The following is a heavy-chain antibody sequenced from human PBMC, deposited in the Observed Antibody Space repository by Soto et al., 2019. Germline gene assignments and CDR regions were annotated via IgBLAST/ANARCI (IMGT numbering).Heavy chain of an antibody. D-gene: IGHD3-22*01. V-gene: IGHV3-74*01. CDR3: ASLVPLDSSGVG. CDR1: GFTFSSYW. Sequence: EVQLVESGGGLVQPGGSLRLSCAASGFTFSSYWMHWVRQAPGKGLVWVSRINSDGSSTSYADYVKGRFTIARDNAKNTLYLQMNSLRAEDTAVYYCASLVPLDSSGVGWGQGTLVTVSS. J-gene: IGHJ4*02. CDR2: INSDGSST.